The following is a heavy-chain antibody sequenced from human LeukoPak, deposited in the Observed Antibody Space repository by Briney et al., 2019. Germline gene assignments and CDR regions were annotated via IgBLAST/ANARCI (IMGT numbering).Heavy chain of an antibody. CDR1: GYTLTELS. CDR2: FDPEDGET. J-gene: IGHJ3*02. Sequence: ASVKVSCKVSGYTLTELSMHWVRQAPGKGLEWMGGFDPEDGETIYAQKFQGRVTMTEDTSTDTAYMELSSLRSEDTAVYYCATDRPSAHTMIVVVDAFDIRGQGTMVTVSS. D-gene: IGHD3-22*01. CDR3: ATDRPSAHTMIVVVDAFDI. V-gene: IGHV1-24*01.